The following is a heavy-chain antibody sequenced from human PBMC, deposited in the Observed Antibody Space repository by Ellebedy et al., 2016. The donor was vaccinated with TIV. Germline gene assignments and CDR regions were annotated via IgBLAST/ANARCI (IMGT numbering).Heavy chain of an antibody. J-gene: IGHJ4*02. CDR3: ARSGRDGGRHSDY. Sequence: GESLKISXKGSGFSFSSYWIDWVRQMPGKGLEWMGIIYPGDSDSRYSPSFQGQVTISADRSSSTAYLQWSSLQASDSAMYYCARSGRDGGRHSDYWGQGALVTVSS. CDR1: GFSFSSYW. V-gene: IGHV5-51*01. CDR2: IYPGDSDS. D-gene: IGHD1-26*01.